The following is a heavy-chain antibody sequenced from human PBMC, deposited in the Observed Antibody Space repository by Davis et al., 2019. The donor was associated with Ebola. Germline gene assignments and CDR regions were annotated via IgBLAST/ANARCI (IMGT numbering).Heavy chain of an antibody. V-gene: IGHV1-8*01. CDR1: GYTFTSYD. CDR2: MNPNSGNT. J-gene: IGHJ6*02. CDR3: ARGRFLEWLSISDYYYGMDV. D-gene: IGHD3-3*01. Sequence: ASVKVSCKASGYTFTSYDINWVRQATGQGLEWMGWMNPNSGNTGYAQKFQGRVTMTRNTSISTAYMELSSLRSEDTAVYYCARGRFLEWLSISDYYYGMDVWGQGTMVTVSS.